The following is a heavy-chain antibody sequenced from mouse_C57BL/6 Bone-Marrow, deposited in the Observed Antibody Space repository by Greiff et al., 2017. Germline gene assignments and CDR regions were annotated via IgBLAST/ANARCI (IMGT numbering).Heavy chain of an antibody. J-gene: IGHJ2*01. CDR1: GYSFTGYY. D-gene: IGHD2-5*01. CDR2: INPSTGGT. Sequence: VQLQQSGPELVKPGASVKISCKASGYSFTGYYMNWVKQSPEKSLEWIGEINPSTGGTTYNQKFKAKATLTVDKSSSTAYMQLKSLTSEDSAVYNCARADYYSNYFDYWGQGTTLTVSS. V-gene: IGHV1-42*01. CDR3: ARADYYSNYFDY.